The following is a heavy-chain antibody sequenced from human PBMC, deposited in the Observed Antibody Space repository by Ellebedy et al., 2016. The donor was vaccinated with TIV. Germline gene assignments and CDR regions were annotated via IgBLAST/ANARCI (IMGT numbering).Heavy chain of an antibody. CDR3: AKEWDY. Sequence: GESLKISCAASGFTFGNYWMSWVRQALGKGLEWVANIKQDGSQKYYVDSVKGRFTISRDNAKNSLFLQMNSLRAEDTAVYYCAKEWDYWGQGTLVTVSS. CDR1: GFTFGNYW. V-gene: IGHV3-7*03. J-gene: IGHJ4*02. CDR2: IKQDGSQK.